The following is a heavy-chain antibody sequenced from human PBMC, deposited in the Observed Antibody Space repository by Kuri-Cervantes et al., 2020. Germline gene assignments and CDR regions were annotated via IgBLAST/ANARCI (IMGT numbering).Heavy chain of an antibody. CDR3: AREGYSSSWYFALHFDY. Sequence: ASVKVSCKASGYTFTGYYMHWVRQAPGQGLEWMGWINPNSGGTNYAQKFQGWVTMTRDTSISTAYMELSRLRSDDTAVYYCAREGYSSSWYFALHFDYWGQGTLVTVSS. CDR2: INPNSGGT. V-gene: IGHV1-2*04. CDR1: GYTFTGYY. D-gene: IGHD6-13*01. J-gene: IGHJ4*02.